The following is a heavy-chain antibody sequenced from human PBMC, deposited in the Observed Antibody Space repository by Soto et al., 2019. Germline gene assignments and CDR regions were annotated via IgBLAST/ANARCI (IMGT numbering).Heavy chain of an antibody. J-gene: IGHJ6*02. CDR1: GFPFSSYS. D-gene: IGHD1-7*01. CDR2: ISSSSTYI. CDR3: ARDAGNTSHYYYGLDV. V-gene: IGHV3-21*01. Sequence: PGGSLRLSCAASGFPFSSYSMNWVRQAPGKGLEWVSSISSSSTYISYADSVRGRFTISRDDAKNSLYLQMNGLRAEDTAVYYCARDAGNTSHYYYGLDVLGQGTTVTVSS.